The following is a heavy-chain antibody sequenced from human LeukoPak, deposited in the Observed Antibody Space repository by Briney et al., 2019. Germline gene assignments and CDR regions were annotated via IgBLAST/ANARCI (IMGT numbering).Heavy chain of an antibody. V-gene: IGHV4-59*12. CDR3: ARDRVTADYYYMDV. CDR1: GGSISSYY. Sequence: PSETLSLTCTVSGGSISSYYWSWIRQPPGKGLEWIGYIYHSGNTYYNPSLQSRVTISVDRSKNQFSLQLSSVTAADTAVYYCARDRVTADYYYMDVWGKGTTVTVSS. J-gene: IGHJ6*03. CDR2: IYHSGNT. D-gene: IGHD4-23*01.